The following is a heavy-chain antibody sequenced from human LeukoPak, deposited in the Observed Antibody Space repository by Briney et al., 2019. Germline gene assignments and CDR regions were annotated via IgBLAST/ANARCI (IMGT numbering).Heavy chain of an antibody. V-gene: IGHV4-34*01. CDR3: ARDMVRGRRNWFDP. Sequence: SETLSLTCAVYGGSFSGYYWSWIRQPPGKGLEWIGEINHSGSTNYNPSLKSRVTISVDTSKNQFSLKLSSVTAADMAVYYCARDMVRGRRNWFDPWGQGTLVTVSS. CDR1: GGSFSGYY. J-gene: IGHJ5*02. CDR2: INHSGST. D-gene: IGHD3-10*01.